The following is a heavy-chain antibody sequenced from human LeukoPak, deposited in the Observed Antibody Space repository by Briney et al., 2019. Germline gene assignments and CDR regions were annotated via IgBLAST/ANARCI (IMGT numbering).Heavy chain of an antibody. Sequence: SETLSLTCTVSGYSISSGYYWGWIRQPPGKGLEWIRSIYHSGSTYYNPSLKSRVTISVDTSKNQFSLKLSSVTAADTAVYYCASGVSMIAEAFDIWGQGTMVTVSS. CDR3: ASGVSMIAEAFDI. V-gene: IGHV4-38-2*02. CDR1: GYSISSGYY. D-gene: IGHD3-22*01. CDR2: IYHSGST. J-gene: IGHJ3*02.